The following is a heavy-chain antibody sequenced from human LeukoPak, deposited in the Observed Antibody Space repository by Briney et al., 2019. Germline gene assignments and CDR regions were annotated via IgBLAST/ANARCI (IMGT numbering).Heavy chain of an antibody. CDR3: AMTPQGSRNYFYFDS. Sequence: GGSLRLSCAASGFTFSNYAMSWVRQAPGKGLEWISGISGSGGSPYYADSVKGRFTISRDNPKNTLYLQMNSLRAEDTGVYYSAMTPQGSRNYFYFDSWGPGTLVTVSS. V-gene: IGHV3-23*01. D-gene: IGHD1-7*01. CDR2: ISGSGGSP. J-gene: IGHJ4*02. CDR1: GFTFSNYA.